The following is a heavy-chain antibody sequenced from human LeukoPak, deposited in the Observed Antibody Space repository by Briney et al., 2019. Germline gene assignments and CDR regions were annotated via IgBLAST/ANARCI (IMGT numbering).Heavy chain of an antibody. V-gene: IGHV1-69*05. CDR1: GGTFSSYA. D-gene: IGHD3-22*01. CDR3: ARSYYDSSGYYYYAFDI. CDR2: IIPIFGTA. J-gene: IGHJ3*02. Sequence: SVKVSCKASGGTFSSYAISWVRQAPGQELEWIGGIIPIFGTANYAQKFQGRVTITTDESTSTAYMELSSLRSEDTAVYYCARSYYDSSGYYYYAFDIWGQGTMVTVSS.